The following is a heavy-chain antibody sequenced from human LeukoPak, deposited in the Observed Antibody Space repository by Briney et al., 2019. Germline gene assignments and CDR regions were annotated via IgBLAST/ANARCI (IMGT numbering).Heavy chain of an antibody. CDR2: INSNSGGT. V-gene: IGHV1-2*06. Sequence: ASVKVSCKASGYTFTGYYMHWVRQAPGQGLEWMGRINSNSGGTNYAQKFQGRVTMTRDTSISTAYMELSRLRSDDTAVYYCASLGGFWSGYSPFDYWGQGTLVTVSS. D-gene: IGHD3-3*01. J-gene: IGHJ4*02. CDR3: ASLGGFWSGYSPFDY. CDR1: GYTFTGYY.